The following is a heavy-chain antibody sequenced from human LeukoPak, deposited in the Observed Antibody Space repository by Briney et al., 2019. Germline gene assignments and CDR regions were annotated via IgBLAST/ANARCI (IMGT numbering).Heavy chain of an antibody. CDR2: ISSSSSYI. V-gene: IGHV3-21*01. D-gene: IGHD3-22*01. J-gene: IGHJ4*02. CDR1: GFTFSKYG. CDR3: ASDPNSSGYYYVPYFDY. Sequence: PGGSLRLSCAVSGFTFSKYGMIWVRQAPGKGLEWVSSISSSSSYIYYADSVKGRFTISRDNAKNSLYLQMNSLRAEDTAVYYCASDPNSSGYYYVPYFDYWGQGTLVTVSS.